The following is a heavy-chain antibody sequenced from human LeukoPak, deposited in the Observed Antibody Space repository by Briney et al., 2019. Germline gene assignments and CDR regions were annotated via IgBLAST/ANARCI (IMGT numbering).Heavy chain of an antibody. J-gene: IGHJ4*02. D-gene: IGHD3-22*01. Sequence: GASVKVSCKASGYTFTGYYMHWVRQAPGQGLEWMGWINPNSGGTNYAQKFQGRVTMTRDTSISTAYMELSRLRSDDTAVYYCARVRSFQYYYDSSGYYDYWGQGTLVTVSS. CDR2: INPNSGGT. CDR3: ARVRSFQYYYDSSGYYDY. CDR1: GYTFTGYY. V-gene: IGHV1-2*02.